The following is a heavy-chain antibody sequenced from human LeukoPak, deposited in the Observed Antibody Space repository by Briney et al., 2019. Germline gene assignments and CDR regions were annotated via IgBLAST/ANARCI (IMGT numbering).Heavy chain of an antibody. Sequence: GGSLRLSCAASGFTFSNYWMTWVRQAPGKGLEWVANMNQDGSKAYYVDSVKGRFTVSRDNAKNSLYLQMNSLRADDTALYYCTRDPECSSTSCLDGIDIWGQGTMVTVSS. CDR3: TRDPECSSTSCLDGIDI. CDR2: MNQDGSKA. D-gene: IGHD2-2*01. V-gene: IGHV3-7*01. J-gene: IGHJ3*02. CDR1: GFTFSNYW.